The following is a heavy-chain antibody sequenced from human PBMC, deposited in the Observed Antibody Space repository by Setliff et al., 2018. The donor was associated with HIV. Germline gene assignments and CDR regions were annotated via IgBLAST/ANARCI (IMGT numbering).Heavy chain of an antibody. D-gene: IGHD3-16*01. J-gene: IGHJ4*02. CDR2: IYATGET. Sequence: PSETLSLTCTVSGGSIRSYYWSWIRQSPGKGLEWIGSIYATGETFYKPSLKSRLSISVDTSKNQFSLKLTSMTVADTALYYCARQKGRRLWAFDSWGQGTLVTVSS. CDR1: GGSIRSYY. CDR3: ARQKGRRLWAFDS. V-gene: IGHV4-59*05.